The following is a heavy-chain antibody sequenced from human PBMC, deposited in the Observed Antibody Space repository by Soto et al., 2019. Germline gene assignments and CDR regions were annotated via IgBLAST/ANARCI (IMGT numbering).Heavy chain of an antibody. J-gene: IGHJ5*02. CDR2: IYYSGST. V-gene: IGHV4-59*01. Sequence: ASETLSLTCTVSGGSISSYYWSWIRQPPGKGLEWIGYIYYSGSTNYNPSLKSRVTISVDTSKNQSSLKLSSVTAADTAVYYCSGYYLSRFDPWGQGTLVTVSS. D-gene: IGHD3-22*01. CDR3: SGYYLSRFDP. CDR1: GGSISSYY.